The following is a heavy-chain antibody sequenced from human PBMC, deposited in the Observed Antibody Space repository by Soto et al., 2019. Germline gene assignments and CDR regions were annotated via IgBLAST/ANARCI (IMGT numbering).Heavy chain of an antibody. CDR3: ERDLAAGDY. CDR1: GYTFRNYY. Sequence: QVQLVQSGAEVKKPGASVNISCKASGYTFRNYYIHWVRQAPGQGLEWMGIINPTGGSRNYAQRFQGRVTLTMDKSTATVYMELSILRFEDTAVYYCERDLAAGDYWGQGTLVTVSS. D-gene: IGHD2-15*01. CDR2: INPTGGSR. J-gene: IGHJ4*02. V-gene: IGHV1-46*01.